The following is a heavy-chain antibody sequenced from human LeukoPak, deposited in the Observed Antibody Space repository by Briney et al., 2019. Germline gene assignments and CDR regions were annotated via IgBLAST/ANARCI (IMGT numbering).Heavy chain of an antibody. CDR3: ARNFDY. CDR1: GGSISSSSYY. Sequence: SETLSLTCTVSGGSISSSSYYWGWIRQPPGMGLEWIGTIHHSGSTFYNPSLKSRLTISVDTSKNQFSLKLTSVTAADTAVYYCARNFDYWGQGTLVTVSS. V-gene: IGHV4-39*07. J-gene: IGHJ4*02. CDR2: IHHSGST.